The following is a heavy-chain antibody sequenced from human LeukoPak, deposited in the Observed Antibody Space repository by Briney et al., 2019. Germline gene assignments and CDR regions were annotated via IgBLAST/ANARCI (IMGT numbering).Heavy chain of an antibody. CDR1: GYTFTSYG. V-gene: IGHV1-18*01. Sequence: GASVEVSCKASGYTFTSYGISWVRQAPGQGLEWMGWISAYNGNTNYAQKLQGRVTMTTDTSTSTAYMELRSLRSDDTAVYYCARGLWFGELSSFGYWGQGTLVTVSS. CDR3: ARGLWFGELSSFGY. J-gene: IGHJ4*02. D-gene: IGHD3-10*01. CDR2: ISAYNGNT.